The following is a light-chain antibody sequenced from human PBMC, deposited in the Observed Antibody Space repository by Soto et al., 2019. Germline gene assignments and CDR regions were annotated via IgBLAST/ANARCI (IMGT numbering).Light chain of an antibody. CDR1: QTISTN. CDR2: GAS. J-gene: IGKJ3*01. Sequence: EIVRTQSTDTLSLSLGERATLSCRASQTISTNLAWYQQKPGQAPRVLIYGASTRATGIPARFSGSGSGTEFTLTISSLQSEDFAVYYCQQYHNWPPETFGPGTIVDIK. CDR3: QQYHNWPPET. V-gene: IGKV3-15*01.